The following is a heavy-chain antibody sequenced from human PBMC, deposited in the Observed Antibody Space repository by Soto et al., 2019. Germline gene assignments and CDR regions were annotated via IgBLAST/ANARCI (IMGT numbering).Heavy chain of an antibody. J-gene: IGHJ5*02. CDR2: TYYRSKWYN. Sequence: PSQTLSLTCAISGDSVSSNSAAWNWIRQSPSRGLEWLGRTYYRSKWYNDYAVSVKSRITINPDTSKNQFSLQLNSVTPEDTAVYYCARSPTSKKIAYSSSQKNWFDPWGQGTLVTVSS. CDR3: ARSPTSKKIAYSSSQKNWFDP. D-gene: IGHD6-6*01. V-gene: IGHV6-1*01. CDR1: GDSVSSNSAA.